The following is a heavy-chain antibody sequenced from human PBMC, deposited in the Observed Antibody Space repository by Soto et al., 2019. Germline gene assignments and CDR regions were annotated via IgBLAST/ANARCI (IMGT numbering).Heavy chain of an antibody. V-gene: IGHV2-5*02. Sequence: QITLKESGPTLVKPTQTLTLTCTFSGFSLSTNGVGVGWIRQPPGKALEWVALIYWDDYKHFSPSLESRLTITKDTSKNLVVLTMTDMDPVVTGTYYCAHKGSGLYPLDYWGQGTLVTVSS. CDR2: IYWDDYK. CDR1: GFSLSTNGVG. D-gene: IGHD3-10*01. J-gene: IGHJ4*02. CDR3: AHKGSGLYPLDY.